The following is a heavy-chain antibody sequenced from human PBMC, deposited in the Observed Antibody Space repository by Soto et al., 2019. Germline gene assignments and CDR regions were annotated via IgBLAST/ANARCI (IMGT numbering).Heavy chain of an antibody. J-gene: IGHJ4*02. D-gene: IGHD3-16*01. Sequence: QVQLVQSGAEVKKTGSSVKVSCKTSGGTFSTFGISWVRQAPGQGLEWMGGIIPFFGTAEYSQKFEDRITITAEDSTHTVYMDLRSLTSEATAIYYCARTAPMDAGDKYYYDFWGQGALVTVSS. V-gene: IGHV1-69*01. CDR2: IIPFFGTA. CDR1: GGTFSTFG. CDR3: ARTAPMDAGDKYYYDF.